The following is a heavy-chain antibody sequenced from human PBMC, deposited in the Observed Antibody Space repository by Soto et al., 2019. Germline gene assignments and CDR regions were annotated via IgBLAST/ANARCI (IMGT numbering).Heavy chain of an antibody. J-gene: IGHJ6*02. D-gene: IGHD3-3*01. Sequence: QVQLVESGGGVVQPGRSLRLSCVASGFTFSSYPIHWVSQAPGKGLEWVTTISSDGNDKYSSDSVNGRFTTSRDNSKNTVYLQMNNLRVEDTAVYYCAKEGVADKYYYYGMDVWGQGTTVNVSS. CDR2: ISSDGNDK. V-gene: IGHV3-30*04. CDR3: AKEGVADKYYYYGMDV. CDR1: GFTFSSYP.